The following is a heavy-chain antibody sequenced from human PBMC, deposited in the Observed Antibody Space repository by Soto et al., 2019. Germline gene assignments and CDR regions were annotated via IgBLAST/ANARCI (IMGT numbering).Heavy chain of an antibody. CDR1: GGTFGSQG. V-gene: IGHV1-69*01. D-gene: IGHD5-18*01. CDR3: ARGAMANFDY. Sequence: QVQLVQSGAEVKKPGSSVKVSCKASGGTFGSQGIAWVRQAPGQGLEWMGGFIAMLGTPTYAKKVQGRAKITADESLTASDLELRSLRSEDTAVYFCARGAMANFDYWGQGTVVTVSS. J-gene: IGHJ4*02. CDR2: FIAMLGTP.